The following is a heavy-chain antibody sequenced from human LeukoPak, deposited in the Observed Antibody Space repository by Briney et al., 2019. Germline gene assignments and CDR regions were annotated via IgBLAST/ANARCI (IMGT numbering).Heavy chain of an antibody. CDR1: GGSISSYY. CDR3: AREKTVTTMVADYYYGMDV. CDR2: IYYSGRT. D-gene: IGHD4-17*01. Sequence: SETLSLTCTVSGGSISSYYWSWIRQPPGKRLEWIWYIYYSGRTNYNPSLKSRATISVDTSKNQFSLKLSSVTAADTAVYYCAREKTVTTMVADYYYGMDVWGQGTTVTVSS. V-gene: IGHV4-59*01. J-gene: IGHJ6*02.